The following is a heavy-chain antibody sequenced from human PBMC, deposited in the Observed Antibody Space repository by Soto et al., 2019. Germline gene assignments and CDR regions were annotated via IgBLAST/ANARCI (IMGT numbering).Heavy chain of an antibody. CDR1: GRIFSSFP. J-gene: IGHJ1*01. D-gene: IGHD5-18*01. V-gene: IGHV1-69*06. CDR3: ARVGSRDAYNYVLDQ. Sequence: QVQVLQSGAEVKKPGSSVKISCKASGRIFSSFPTSWVRQVPGHGLEWMGGVISASGSVTYAPKFQGRVTMTAVNSAGIGYMELTSLTSEDTAIYYCARVGSRDAYNYVLDQWGPGTMVTVSS. CDR2: VISASGSV.